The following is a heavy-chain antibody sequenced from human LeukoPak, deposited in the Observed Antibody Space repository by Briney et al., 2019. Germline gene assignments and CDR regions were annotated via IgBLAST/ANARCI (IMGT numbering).Heavy chain of an antibody. CDR1: GGSISSYY. CDR3: ARDPDDFGGFDP. V-gene: IGHV4-59*01. D-gene: IGHD3-10*01. CDR2: IYYSGST. J-gene: IGHJ5*02. Sequence: SETLSLTCTVSGGSISSYYWSWIRQPPGKGLEWIGYIYYSGSTNYNPSLKSRVTISVDTSKNQFSLKLSSVTAADMAVYYCARDPDDFGGFDPWGQGTLVTVSS.